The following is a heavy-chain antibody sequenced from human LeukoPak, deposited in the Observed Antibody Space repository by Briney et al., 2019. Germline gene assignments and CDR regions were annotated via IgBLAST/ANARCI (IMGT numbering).Heavy chain of an antibody. CDR1: GLTLSSYA. CDR2: TSFDGSTK. D-gene: IGHD7-27*01. Sequence: GGSLRLSCAASGLTLSSYAIHWVRQAPGKGLEWVAVTSFDGSTKYYADSVKGRFTISRDNSKNTLHLQMNSLRAEDTAVYYCARGSTSLYTNWGSWGQGTLVTVSS. CDR3: ARGSTSLYTNWGS. J-gene: IGHJ5*02. V-gene: IGHV3-30-3*01.